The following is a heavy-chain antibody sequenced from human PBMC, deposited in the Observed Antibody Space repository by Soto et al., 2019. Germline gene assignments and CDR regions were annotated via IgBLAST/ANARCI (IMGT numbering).Heavy chain of an antibody. V-gene: IGHV3-74*01. Sequence: GSLRLSCAASGFTFSSYWMHWVRQAPGKGLVWVSRINSDGSSTSYADSVEGRFTISRDNAKNTLYLQMNSLRVEDTAMYYCVREPWGFSGTWYDYWGQGTLVTVSS. CDR2: INSDGSST. J-gene: IGHJ4*02. CDR1: GFTFSSYW. D-gene: IGHD6-13*01. CDR3: VREPWGFSGTWYDY.